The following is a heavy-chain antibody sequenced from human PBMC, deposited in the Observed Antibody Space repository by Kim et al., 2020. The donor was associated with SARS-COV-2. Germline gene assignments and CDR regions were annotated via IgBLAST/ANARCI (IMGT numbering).Heavy chain of an antibody. J-gene: IGHJ4*02. CDR3: ARDSGRPSGYSYGYYDY. D-gene: IGHD5-18*01. CDR1: GFTFSSYW. Sequence: GGSLRLSCAASGFTFSSYWMSWVRQAPGKGLEWVANIKQDGSEKYYVDSVKGRFTISRDNAKNSLYLQMNSLRAEDTAVYYCARDSGRPSGYSYGYYDYWGQGTLVTVSS. V-gene: IGHV3-7*03. CDR2: IKQDGSEK.